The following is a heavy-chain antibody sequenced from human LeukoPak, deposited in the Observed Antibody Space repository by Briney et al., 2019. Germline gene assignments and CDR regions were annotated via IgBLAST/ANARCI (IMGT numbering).Heavy chain of an antibody. CDR1: GFTFSSYG. CDR3: ARERGDYYYGMDV. Sequence: GGSLRLSCAASGFTFSSYGMHWVRQAPGKGLEWVAVIWYDGSNKYYADSVKGRFTISRDNSKNTLYLQMNSLRAEDTAVYYRARERGDYYYGMDVWGKGTTVTVSS. V-gene: IGHV3-33*01. D-gene: IGHD4-17*01. CDR2: IWYDGSNK. J-gene: IGHJ6*04.